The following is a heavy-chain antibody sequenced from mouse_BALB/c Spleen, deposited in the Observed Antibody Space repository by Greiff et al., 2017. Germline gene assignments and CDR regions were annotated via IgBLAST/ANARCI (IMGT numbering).Heavy chain of an antibody. Sequence: EVQLQQSGPGLVKPSQSLSLTCTVTGYSITSDYAWNWIRQFPGNKLEWMGYISYSGSTSYNPSLKSRISITRDTSKNQFFLQLNSVTTEDTATYYCARGYYGSSFTSFDYWGQGTTLTVSS. D-gene: IGHD1-1*01. CDR3: ARGYYGSSFTSFDY. CDR1: GYSITSDYA. J-gene: IGHJ2*01. CDR2: ISYSGST. V-gene: IGHV3-2*02.